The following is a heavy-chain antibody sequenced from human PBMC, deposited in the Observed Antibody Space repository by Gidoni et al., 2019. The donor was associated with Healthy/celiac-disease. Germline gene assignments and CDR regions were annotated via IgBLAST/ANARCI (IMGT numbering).Heavy chain of an antibody. D-gene: IGHD6-19*01. Sequence: EVPLVESGACLFQPGGSLILSCPASGFPFSGSAMHWVRQASGKGLEWVGRIRSKANSYATAYAASVKGRFTISRDDSKNTAYLQMNSLKTEDTAVYYCTSRRSVAGTAEYFQHWGQGTLVTVSS. CDR1: GFPFSGSA. CDR3: TSRRSVAGTAEYFQH. V-gene: IGHV3-73*02. J-gene: IGHJ1*01. CDR2: IRSKANSYAT.